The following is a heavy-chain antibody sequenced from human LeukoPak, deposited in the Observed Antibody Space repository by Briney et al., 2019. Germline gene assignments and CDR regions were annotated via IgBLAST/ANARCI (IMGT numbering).Heavy chain of an antibody. Sequence: GGSLRLSCAASGFTFSSYSMNWVRQAPGKGLEWVSYISSSGSTIYYADSVKGRFTISRDNAKNSLYLQMNSLRAEDTAVYYCAGAGIAAAGFDYWGQGTLVTVSS. CDR2: ISSSGSTI. D-gene: IGHD6-13*01. V-gene: IGHV3-48*04. J-gene: IGHJ4*02. CDR3: AGAGIAAAGFDY. CDR1: GFTFSSYS.